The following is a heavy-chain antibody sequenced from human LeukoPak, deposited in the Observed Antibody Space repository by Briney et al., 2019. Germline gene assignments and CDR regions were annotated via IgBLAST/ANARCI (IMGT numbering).Heavy chain of an antibody. CDR1: GFTFSSYA. V-gene: IGHV3-64D*06. CDR2: ISSNGGST. Sequence: GGSLRLSCAASGFTFSSYAMHWVRQAPGKGLEYVSAISSNGGSTYYADSVKGRFTISRDNSKNTLYLQMSSLRAEDTAVYYCMKDCEKVYSSMSPFDYWGQGTLVTVSS. D-gene: IGHD5-18*01. CDR3: MKDCEKVYSSMSPFDY. J-gene: IGHJ4*02.